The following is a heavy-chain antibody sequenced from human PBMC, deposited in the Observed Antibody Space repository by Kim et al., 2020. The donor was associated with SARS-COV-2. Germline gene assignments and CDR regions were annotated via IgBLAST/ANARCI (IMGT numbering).Heavy chain of an antibody. CDR1: GFTFSAYA. J-gene: IGHJ4*02. V-gene: IGHV3-30*04. CDR3: ARDSQAYFDH. CDR2: ISYDGSNK. Sequence: GGSLRLSCAASGFTFSAYAMHWVRQAPGKGLEWVAVISYDGSNKYYADSVKGRFTISRDNSKNTLYLQMQSLRAEDTAVYYCARDSQAYFDHWGQGTLVT.